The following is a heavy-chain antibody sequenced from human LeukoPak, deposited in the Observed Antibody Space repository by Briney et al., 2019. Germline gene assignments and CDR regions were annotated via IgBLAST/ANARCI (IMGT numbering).Heavy chain of an antibody. CDR2: ISDYNGNT. D-gene: IGHD5-18*01. Sequence: ASVKVSCKASGYTFTSYGISWVRQAPGQGLEWMGWISDYNGNTNYAQKLQGRVTMTTDTSTSTAYMELRSLRSDDTAVYYCGRGTGEGYSYGRYYFDYWGQGTLVTVSS. J-gene: IGHJ4*02. CDR3: GRGTGEGYSYGRYYFDY. V-gene: IGHV1-18*01. CDR1: GYTFTSYG.